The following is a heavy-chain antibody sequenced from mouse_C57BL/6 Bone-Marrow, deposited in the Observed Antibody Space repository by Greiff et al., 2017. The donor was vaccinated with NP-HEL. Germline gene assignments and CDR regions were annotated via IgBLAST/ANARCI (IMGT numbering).Heavy chain of an antibody. Sequence: EVQLVESGGDLVKPGGSLKLSCAASGFTFSSYGMSWVRQTPDKRLEWVATISSGGSYTYYPDSVKGRFTISRANAKNTLYLQMSSLKSEDTAMYYCARRNWDGAWFAYWGQGTLVTVSA. CDR1: GFTFSSYG. J-gene: IGHJ3*01. CDR3: ARRNWDGAWFAY. D-gene: IGHD4-1*01. V-gene: IGHV5-6*01. CDR2: ISSGGSYT.